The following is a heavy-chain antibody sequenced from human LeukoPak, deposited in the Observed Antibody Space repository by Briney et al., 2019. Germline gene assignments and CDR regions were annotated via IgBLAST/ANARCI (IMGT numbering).Heavy chain of an antibody. CDR2: ISGSGGST. CDR1: GFTFSSYS. V-gene: IGHV3-23*01. D-gene: IGHD1-26*01. J-gene: IGHJ4*02. Sequence: GGSLRLSCAASGFTFSSYSMNWVRQAPGKGLEWVSAISGSGGSTYYADSVKGRFTISRDNSKNTLYLQMNSLRPEDTAVYYCAKSGVLGVGATTGFDNWGQGTLVTVSS. CDR3: AKSGVLGVGATTGFDN.